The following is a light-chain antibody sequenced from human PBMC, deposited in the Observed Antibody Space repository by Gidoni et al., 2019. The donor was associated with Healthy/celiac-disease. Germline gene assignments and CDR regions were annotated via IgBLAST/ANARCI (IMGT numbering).Light chain of an antibody. CDR3: QQSYSTGIT. CDR2: AAS. Sequence: DIQMTQPPSSLSASVGDRVTITCRASQSISSYLNWYQQKPGKAPKLLIYAASSLQSGVPSRFSGSGSGTDFTLTISSLQPEDFATYYCQQSYSTGITFGGGTKVEIK. CDR1: QSISSY. V-gene: IGKV1-39*01. J-gene: IGKJ4*01.